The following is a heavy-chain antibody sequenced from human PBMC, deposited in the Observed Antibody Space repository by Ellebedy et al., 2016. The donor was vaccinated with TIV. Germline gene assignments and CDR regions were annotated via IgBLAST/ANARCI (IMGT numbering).Heavy chain of an antibody. CDR1: GYTFTGYY. D-gene: IGHD1-1*01. V-gene: IGHV1-2*02. Sequence: ASVKVSXXASGYTFTGYYMHWVRQAPGQGPEWMGWINPNSGATNYAQKFQGRVTMTRDASISTAYMELSSLRSDDTAIYYSARGPYTGDFDYWGQGTLVTVSS. CDR2: INPNSGAT. CDR3: ARGPYTGDFDY. J-gene: IGHJ4*02.